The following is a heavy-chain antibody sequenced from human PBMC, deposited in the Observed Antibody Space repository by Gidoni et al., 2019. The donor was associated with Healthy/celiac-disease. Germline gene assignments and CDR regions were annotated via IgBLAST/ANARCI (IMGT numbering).Heavy chain of an antibody. D-gene: IGHD1-1*01. CDR2: INHSGST. V-gene: IGHV4-34*01. CDR1: GGSFSGYY. CDR3: VIRDISFWELVY. J-gene: IGHJ4*02. Sequence: QVQLQQWGAGVLKPSETLSLTCAVYGGSFSGYYWSWIRQPPGKGLEWIGAINHSGSTNYNPALKSRVTISVDTPKNQFSLKLSSLTAADPAVYYWVIRDISFWELVYWGQGTLVTVSS.